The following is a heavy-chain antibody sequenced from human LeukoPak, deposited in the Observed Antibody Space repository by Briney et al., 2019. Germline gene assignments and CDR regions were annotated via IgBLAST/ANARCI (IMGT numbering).Heavy chain of an antibody. CDR1: GFTFGNYA. Sequence: GGSLRLSCAASGFTFGNYAMAWVRQSPGKGLEWVSCITDIGKNTYHTDSVKRGFTISRDNSQNPLSLHTNSLRVEHTAVYYCAKATQRYCTGGTCYPLDYWGQGTLVTVSS. CDR2: ITDIGKNT. CDR3: AKATQRYCTGGTCYPLDY. J-gene: IGHJ4*02. V-gene: IGHV3-23*01. D-gene: IGHD2-8*02.